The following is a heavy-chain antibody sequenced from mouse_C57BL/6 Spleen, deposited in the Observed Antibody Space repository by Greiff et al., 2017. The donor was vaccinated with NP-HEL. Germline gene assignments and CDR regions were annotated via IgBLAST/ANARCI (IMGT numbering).Heavy chain of an antibody. CDR2: IYPGSGST. J-gene: IGHJ4*01. CDR3: AGYDYDGDAMDY. V-gene: IGHV1-55*01. CDR1: GYTFTSYW. Sequence: QVQLQQPGAELVKPGASVKMSCKASGYTFTSYWITWVKQRPGHGLEWIGDIYPGSGSTNYNEKFKSKATLTVDTSSSTAYMQLSSLTSEDSAVYYCAGYDYDGDAMDYWGQGTSVTVSS. D-gene: IGHD2-4*01.